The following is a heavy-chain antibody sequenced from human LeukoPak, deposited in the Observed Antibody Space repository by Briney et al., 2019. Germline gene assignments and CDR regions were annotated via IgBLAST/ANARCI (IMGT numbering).Heavy chain of an antibody. CDR3: ARDVGGSGTYFDY. CDR1: GFTFSTYW. V-gene: IGHV3-74*01. CDR2: INGDGSST. D-gene: IGHD3-10*01. Sequence: GGSLRLSCAASGFTFSTYWIHWVRQAPGKGLVWVSHINGDGSSTSYADSVKGRFAISRNNAKNSLYLQMNSLRAEDTAVYYCARDVGGSGTYFDYWGQGTLVTVSS. J-gene: IGHJ4*02.